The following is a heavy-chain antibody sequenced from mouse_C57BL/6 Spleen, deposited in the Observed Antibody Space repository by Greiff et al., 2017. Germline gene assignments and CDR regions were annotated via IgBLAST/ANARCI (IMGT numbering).Heavy chain of an antibody. CDR1: GFTFSSYA. CDR2: ISDGGSYT. D-gene: IGHD2-1*01. Sequence: EVQGVESGGGLVKPGGSLKLSCAASGFTFSSYAMSWVRQTPEKRLEWVATISDGGSYTYYPDNVKGRFTISRDNAKNNLYLQMSHLKSEDTAMYYCARDGVGNYYFGYWGQGTTLTVSS. CDR3: ARDGVGNYYFGY. V-gene: IGHV5-4*01. J-gene: IGHJ2*01.